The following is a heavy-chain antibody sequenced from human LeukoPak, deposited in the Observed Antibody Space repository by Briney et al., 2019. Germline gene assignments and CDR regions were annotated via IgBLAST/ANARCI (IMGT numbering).Heavy chain of an antibody. Sequence: ASVKVSCKASGYTFTGYYIHWVRQAPGQGLEWMGWINPNSGGTNYAQKFQGRVTMTRDTSISTAYMELSRLISDDTAVYYCARDHFDFWSGYSATYFDYWGQGTLVTVSS. CDR3: ARDHFDFWSGYSATYFDY. V-gene: IGHV1-2*02. D-gene: IGHD3-3*01. CDR1: GYTFTGYY. J-gene: IGHJ4*02. CDR2: INPNSGGT.